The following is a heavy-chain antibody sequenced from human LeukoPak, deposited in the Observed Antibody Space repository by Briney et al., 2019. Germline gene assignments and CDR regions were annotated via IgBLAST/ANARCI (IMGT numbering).Heavy chain of an antibody. J-gene: IGHJ6*03. V-gene: IGHV3-7*01. CDR2: IKQDGSEK. CDR1: GFTFSGYW. CDR3: ARELRARQMVRGVIIYYYMDV. Sequence: PGGSLRLSCAASGFTFSGYWMSWVRQAPGKGLEWVANIKQDGSEKYYVDSVKGRFTISRDNAKNSLYLQMNSLRAEDTAVYYCARELRARQMVRGVIIYYYMDVWGKGTTVTVSS. D-gene: IGHD3-10*01.